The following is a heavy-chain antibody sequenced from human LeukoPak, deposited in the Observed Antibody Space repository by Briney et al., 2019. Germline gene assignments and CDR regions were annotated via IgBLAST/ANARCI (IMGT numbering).Heavy chain of an antibody. CDR3: ARWTTTYLDY. J-gene: IGHJ4*02. Sequence: ASVKVSCKASGYSFSSYDINWVRQAPGQGLEWVGWMNPNSGNTGYAQKFQGRVTMTRSASSNAAYMEVTSLTSEDTAVYYCARWTTTYLDYWGQGTLVTVSS. CDR2: MNPNSGNT. CDR1: GYSFSSYD. D-gene: IGHD3/OR15-3a*01. V-gene: IGHV1-8*01.